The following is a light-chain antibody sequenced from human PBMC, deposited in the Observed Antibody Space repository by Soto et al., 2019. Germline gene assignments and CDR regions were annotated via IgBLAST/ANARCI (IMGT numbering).Light chain of an antibody. J-gene: IGKJ2*01. CDR2: GAF. CDR1: QSVSSSY. Sequence: EIVLTQSPGTLSLSPGERATLSCRASQSVSSSYLAWYQRKPCQAPRLLIYGAFNRATGLPDRFSGSGSGTDFTLTISRLEPEDFSVYYCQQYGSSPPMYTFGQGTKLEIK. V-gene: IGKV3-20*01. CDR3: QQYGSSPPMYT.